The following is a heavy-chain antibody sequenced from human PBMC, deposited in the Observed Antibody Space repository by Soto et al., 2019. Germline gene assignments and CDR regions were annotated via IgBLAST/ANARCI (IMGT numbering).Heavy chain of an antibody. CDR1: GYTFSVYH. J-gene: IGHJ6*02. Sequence: GASVKVSCKASGYTFSVYHMNWVRQAPGQGLEWMGWIHPNSGGTNYAQRFEGRVTMTRDKSINTAYMELRRLTSDDTAVYYCAKELKRGMDVWG. CDR3: AKELKRGMDV. CDR2: IHPNSGGT. D-gene: IGHD2-8*01. V-gene: IGHV1-2*02.